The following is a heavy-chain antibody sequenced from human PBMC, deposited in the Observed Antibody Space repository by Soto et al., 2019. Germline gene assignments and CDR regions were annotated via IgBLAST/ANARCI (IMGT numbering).Heavy chain of an antibody. J-gene: IGHJ3*01. CDR1: GFTFRTHA. CDR2: ISQSCRNI. V-gene: IGHV3-21*01. CDR3: ARALQWLAQDESPFDY. D-gene: IGHD6-19*01. Sequence: GGSLRLSCVVSGFTFRTHAMNWVRQSPGGGLDWVAFISQSCRNIYYSDSVRGRFTISRDDAGNSLSLEMSGLRHDDTAVYFCARALQWLAQDESPFDYWRQGTMVTVSS.